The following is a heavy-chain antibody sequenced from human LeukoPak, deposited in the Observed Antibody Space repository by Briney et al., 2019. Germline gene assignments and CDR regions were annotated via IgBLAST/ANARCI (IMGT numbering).Heavy chain of an antibody. CDR2: IWYDGRNK. CDR3: ARDQTTVSTDLDY. V-gene: IGHV3-33*01. J-gene: IGHJ4*02. Sequence: PGRSLRLSCAASGFTFSSYGMHWVRQAPGKGLEWVAVIWYDGRNKYYADSVKGRFTISRDNSKNTLYLQMNSLRAEDTAVYYCARDQTTVSTDLDYWGQGTLVTVSS. CDR1: GFTFSSYG. D-gene: IGHD4-17*01.